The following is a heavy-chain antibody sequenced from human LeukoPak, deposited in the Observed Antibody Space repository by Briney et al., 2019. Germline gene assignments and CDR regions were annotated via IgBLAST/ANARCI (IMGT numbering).Heavy chain of an antibody. CDR3: ARDGRGYSYGTLYYSYMDV. V-gene: IGHV1-2*02. J-gene: IGHJ6*03. CDR2: INPNSGGT. CDR1: VYTFTGYY. Sequence: ASVNLSCTFSVYTFTGYYMHWVRQAPGQGLEWMGWINPNSGGTNYAQKFQGRVTMTRDTSISTAYMELSRLRSDDTAVYYCARDGRGYSYGTLYYSYMDVWGKGTTVTVSS. D-gene: IGHD5-18*01.